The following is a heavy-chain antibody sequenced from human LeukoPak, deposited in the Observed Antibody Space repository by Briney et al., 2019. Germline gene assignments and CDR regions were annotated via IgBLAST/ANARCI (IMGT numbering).Heavy chain of an antibody. CDR3: ARDYTPGIAVAGTHYYYGMDV. CDR2: ISAYNGNT. J-gene: IGHJ6*02. CDR1: GYTFISYG. Sequence: ASVKVSCKASGYTFISYGISWVRQAPGQGLEWMGWISAYNGNTNYAQKLQGRVTMTTDTSTSTAYMELRSLRSDDTAVYYCARDYTPGIAVAGTHYYYGMDVWGQGTTVTVSS. V-gene: IGHV1-18*01. D-gene: IGHD6-19*01.